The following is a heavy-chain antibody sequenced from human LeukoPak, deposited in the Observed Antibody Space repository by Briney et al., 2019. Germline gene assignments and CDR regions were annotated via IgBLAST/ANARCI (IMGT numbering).Heavy chain of an antibody. CDR1: GFIFSTYF. J-gene: IGHJ4*02. V-gene: IGHV3-48*01. CDR3: ARQSRPGYFDY. CDR2: ISSSSSTI. Sequence: PGGSLRLSCEASGFIFSTYFMNWVRQAPGKGLEWVSYISSSSSTIYYADSVKGRFTISRDNAKNSLSLQMNSLRAEDTAVFYCARQSRPGYFDYWGQGTLVTVSS.